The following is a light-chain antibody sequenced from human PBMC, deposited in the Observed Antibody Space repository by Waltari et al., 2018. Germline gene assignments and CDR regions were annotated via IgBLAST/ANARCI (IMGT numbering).Light chain of an antibody. V-gene: IGKV3-11*01. J-gene: IGKJ2*01. CDR2: DAN. CDR3: QHRISWPYT. Sequence: DIVMTQSPATLSVSPGESATLSCRASQSVTNRLAWYQQKPGQAPRLLIYDANHRATGIPARFSGSGSGTDFTLTISSLEPEDFVVYYCQHRISWPYTFGQGTKLQI. CDR1: QSVTNR.